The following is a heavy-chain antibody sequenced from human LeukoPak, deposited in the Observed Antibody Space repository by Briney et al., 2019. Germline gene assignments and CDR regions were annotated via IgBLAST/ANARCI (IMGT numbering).Heavy chain of an antibody. Sequence: GGSLRLSCAASGFTFSSYWMHWVRQAPGKGLVWVSRINSDGSSTSYADSVKGRFTISRDNAKNTLYLQMNSLRAEDTAVYYCARGWITAEFDPWGQGTLVTVSS. CDR3: ARGWITAEFDP. CDR1: GFTFSSYW. V-gene: IGHV3-74*01. J-gene: IGHJ5*02. CDR2: INSDGSST. D-gene: IGHD3-10*01.